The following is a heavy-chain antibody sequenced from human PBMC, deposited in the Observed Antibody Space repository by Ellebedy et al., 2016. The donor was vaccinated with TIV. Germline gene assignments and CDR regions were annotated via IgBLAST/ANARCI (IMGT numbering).Heavy chain of an antibody. CDR1: GFTFSSYA. CDR2: ITDSGGST. V-gene: IGHV3-23*01. Sequence: GESLKISCAASGFTFSSYAMSWVRQAPGKGLGWVSAITDSGGSTYYADSVKGRFTISRDNSKNTLYLQMKSLRAEDTAVYYCANNPLLRGAFAYWGQGTLVTVSS. J-gene: IGHJ4*02. D-gene: IGHD1-26*01. CDR3: ANNPLLRGAFAY.